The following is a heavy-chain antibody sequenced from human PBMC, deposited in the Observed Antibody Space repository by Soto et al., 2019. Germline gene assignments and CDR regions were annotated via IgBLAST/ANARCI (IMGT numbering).Heavy chain of an antibody. CDR3: ARDGGYDVLTGHYILLYYLDN. D-gene: IGHD3-9*01. Sequence: ASVKVSCKGSGYTFTTYSMHWVRQTPGHGVEWMGVINPSGGRTSYAQKFQGRVTMTRDTSTSTVHMELSNLRSEDTAVYFCARDGGYDVLTGHYILLYYLDNWGLGTLVTVSS. CDR1: GYTFTTYS. J-gene: IGHJ4*02. CDR2: INPSGGRT. V-gene: IGHV1-46*01.